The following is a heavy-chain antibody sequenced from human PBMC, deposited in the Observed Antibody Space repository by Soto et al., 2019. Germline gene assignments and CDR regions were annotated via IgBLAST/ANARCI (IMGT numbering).Heavy chain of an antibody. J-gene: IGHJ4*02. D-gene: IGHD3-16*01. CDR3: AHKGGGDRILDY. CDR1: GFSLRTNGVG. V-gene: IGHV2-5*02. Sequence: QITLKESGPTLVKPTQTLTLTCAFSGFSLRTNGVGVGWIRQPPGKALEWLALIYWDGYKHYSPSLKSRLTITEDTSKNQVVLKMTNMDPVDTATYYFAHKGGGDRILDYWGQGTLVTVSS. CDR2: IYWDGYK.